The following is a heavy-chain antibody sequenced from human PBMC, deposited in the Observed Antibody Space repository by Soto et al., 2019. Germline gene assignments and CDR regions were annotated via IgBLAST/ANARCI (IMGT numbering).Heavy chain of an antibody. J-gene: IGHJ3*02. CDR1: GYTFTSYG. D-gene: IGHD3-3*01. V-gene: IGHV1-18*04. Sequence: QVQLVQSGAEVRKPGASVKVSCKASGYTFTSYGISWVRQAPGQGLEWMGWISAYNGNTNYAQKLQGRVTMTTDTFTSTAYMELRSLRSDDTAVYYCARDRSLLRFLEWLASDAFDIWGQGTMVTVSS. CDR2: ISAYNGNT. CDR3: ARDRSLLRFLEWLASDAFDI.